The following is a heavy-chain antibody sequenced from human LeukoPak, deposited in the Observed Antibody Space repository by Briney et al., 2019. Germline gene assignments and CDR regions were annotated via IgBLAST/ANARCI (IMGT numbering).Heavy chain of an antibody. V-gene: IGHV3-30*03. CDR1: GFTFNHYG. Sequence: GGSLRLSCAGAGFTFNHYGIHWVRQAPGKGLEWVALVSYDGSLKYYADSVKGRFTISRDNSKNTLYLQMNSLRAEDTAQYFCARDPNGDYIGAFEFWGRGTVVTVSS. CDR3: ARDPNGDYIGAFEF. CDR2: VSYDGSLK. J-gene: IGHJ3*01. D-gene: IGHD4-17*01.